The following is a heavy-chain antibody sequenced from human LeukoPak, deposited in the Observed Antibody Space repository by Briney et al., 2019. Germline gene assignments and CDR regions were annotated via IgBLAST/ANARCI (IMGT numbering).Heavy chain of an antibody. D-gene: IGHD2-8*02. V-gene: IGHV3-64D*09. J-gene: IGHJ4*02. CDR1: GFTFSTSA. CDR3: VKGQEVVYTPTFDF. CDR2: LGVDGISA. Sequence: SGGSLRLSCSASGFTFSTSAMHWVRQAPGKGLEYVSSLGVDGISAYYADSVRGRFSISRDNSMGTLFLQMSSLRAEDTAVYYCVKGQEVVYTPTFDFWGQGTLVTVSS.